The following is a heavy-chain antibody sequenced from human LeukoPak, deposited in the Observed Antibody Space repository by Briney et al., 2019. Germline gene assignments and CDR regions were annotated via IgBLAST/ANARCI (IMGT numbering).Heavy chain of an antibody. CDR2: FYPEDGET. V-gene: IGHV1-24*01. CDR3: ATDSLSDYGGTPGAFDI. D-gene: IGHD4-23*01. J-gene: IGHJ3*02. CDR1: GYTLTELF. Sequence: ASVKVSFKVSGYTLTELFMAWGGQGPGKRGEGVGGFYPEDGETIYAQKFQGRVTMTEDTSTDTAYMELSSLRSEDTAVYYCATDSLSDYGGTPGAFDIWGQGTMVTVSS.